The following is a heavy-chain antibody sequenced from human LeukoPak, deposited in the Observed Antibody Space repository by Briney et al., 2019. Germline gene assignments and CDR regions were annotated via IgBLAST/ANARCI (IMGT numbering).Heavy chain of an antibody. CDR2: IYSGGST. Sequence: GGSLRLSCAASGFSVSSKYMSWVRQAPGKGLEWVSIIYSGGSTYYADSVKGRFTISRDNSKNTLYLQMNSLRAEDTAVYHCAREGASSSFDYWGQGTLVTASS. CDR1: GFSVSSKY. V-gene: IGHV3-53*01. CDR3: AREGASSSFDY. J-gene: IGHJ4*02.